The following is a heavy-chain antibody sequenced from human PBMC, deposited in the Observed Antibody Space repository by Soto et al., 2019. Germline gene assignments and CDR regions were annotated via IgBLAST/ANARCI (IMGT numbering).Heavy chain of an antibody. CDR3: ARERTMDYDFWSGKDGLDY. D-gene: IGHD3-3*01. J-gene: IGHJ4*02. CDR2: ISAYNGNT. V-gene: IGHV1-18*01. CDR1: GYTFTSYG. Sequence: ASVKVSCKASGYTFTSYGISWVRQAPGQGLEWMGWISAYNGNTNYAQKLQGRVTMTTDTSTSTAYMELRSLRSDDTAVYYCARERTMDYDFWSGKDGLDYWGQGTLVTVSS.